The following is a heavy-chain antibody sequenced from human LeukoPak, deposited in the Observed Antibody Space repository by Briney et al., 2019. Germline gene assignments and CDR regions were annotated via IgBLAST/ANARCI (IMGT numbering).Heavy chain of an antibody. CDR1: GFTFNYYE. Sequence: GGSLRLSCAASGFTFNYYEMNWVRQAPGKGLEWVSYISRSGSTIYYADSVKGRFTISRDNAKNSLYLQMDSLRAEDTAVYYCARDLLIGTCSSTSCYALGALDYWGQGTLVTVSS. V-gene: IGHV3-48*03. J-gene: IGHJ4*02. CDR2: ISRSGSTI. CDR3: ARDLLIGTCSSTSCYALGALDY. D-gene: IGHD2-2*01.